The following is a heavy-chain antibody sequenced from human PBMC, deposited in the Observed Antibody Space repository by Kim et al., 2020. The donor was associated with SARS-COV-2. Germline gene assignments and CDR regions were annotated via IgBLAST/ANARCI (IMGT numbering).Heavy chain of an antibody. CDR3: ARGSSDYVSPLLGPYYYYDGMDV. CDR1: GFTVSSNY. J-gene: IGHJ6*02. Sequence: GGSLRLSCAASGFTVSSNYMSWVRQAPGKGLEWVSVIYSGGSTYYADSVKGRFTISRDNSKNTLYLQMNSLRAEDTAVYYCARGSSDYVSPLLGPYYYYDGMDVWGQGTTVTVSS. V-gene: IGHV3-66*01. CDR2: IYSGGST. D-gene: IGHD3-16*01.